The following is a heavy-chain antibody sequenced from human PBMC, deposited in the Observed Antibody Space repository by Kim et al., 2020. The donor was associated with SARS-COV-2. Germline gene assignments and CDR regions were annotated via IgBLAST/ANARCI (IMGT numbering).Heavy chain of an antibody. CDR3: ARRGRSTSAEFDY. Sequence: GESLKISCKGSGYTFSNYWIVWVRQMPGKGLEWMGIIYPDDSNIGYSPSFEGQVTISVDKSINTAYLQWSSLKASDTAIYYCARRGRSTSAEFDYWGQGTLVTVSS. V-gene: IGHV5-51*01. J-gene: IGHJ4*02. D-gene: IGHD2-2*01. CDR2: IYPDDSNI. CDR1: GYTFSNYW.